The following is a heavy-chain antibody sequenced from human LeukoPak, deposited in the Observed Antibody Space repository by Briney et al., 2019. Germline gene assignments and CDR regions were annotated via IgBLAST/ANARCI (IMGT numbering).Heavy chain of an antibody. D-gene: IGHD3-22*01. CDR3: ARAPSEIGGYYPEYFRH. J-gene: IGHJ1*01. CDR2: IKSDGRT. CDR1: GFTFSNYW. Sequence: GGSLRLSCAAAGFTFSNYWMHWVRQAPGKGLVWVSRIKSDGRTNHADSVKGRFTISRDNAKNTVSLQMNSLRAEDTGVYYCARAPSEIGGYYPEYFRHWGQGTLVTVSP. V-gene: IGHV3-74*01.